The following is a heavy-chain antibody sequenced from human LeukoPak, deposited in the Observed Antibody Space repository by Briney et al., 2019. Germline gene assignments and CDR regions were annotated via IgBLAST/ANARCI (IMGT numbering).Heavy chain of an antibody. V-gene: IGHV4-39*01. CDR3: ARRGDSSGWYGPLDY. J-gene: IGHJ4*02. CDR1: GGSISSYY. CDR2: IYYSGST. Sequence: SETLSLTCTVSGGSISSYYWSWIRQPPGKGLEWIGSIYYSGSTYYNPSLKSRVTISVDTSKNQFSLKLSSVTAADTAVYYCARRGDSSGWYGPLDYWGQGTLVTVSS. D-gene: IGHD6-19*01.